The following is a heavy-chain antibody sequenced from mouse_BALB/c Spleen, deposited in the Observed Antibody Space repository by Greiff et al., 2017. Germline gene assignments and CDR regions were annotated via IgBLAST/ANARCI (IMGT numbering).Heavy chain of an antibody. CDR1: GFTFSSYA. Sequence: EVQGVESGGGLVKPGGSLKLSCAASGFTFSSYAMSWVRQTPEKRLEWVASISSGGSTYYPESVKGRFTISRDNARNILYLQMSSLRSEDTAMYYCAREMYGNYYFDYWGQGTTLTVSS. D-gene: IGHD2-10*02. J-gene: IGHJ2*01. CDR3: AREMYGNYYFDY. CDR2: ISSGGST. V-gene: IGHV5-6-5*01.